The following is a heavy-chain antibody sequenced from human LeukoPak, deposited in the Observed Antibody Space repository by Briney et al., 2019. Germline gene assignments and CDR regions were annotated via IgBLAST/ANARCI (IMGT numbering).Heavy chain of an antibody. V-gene: IGHV4-59*01. D-gene: IGHD6-19*01. CDR2: IYYSGST. Sequence: SETLSLTCTVSGGPISSSFWSWIRQPPGKGLEWIGYIYYSGSTNYNPSLKSRVTISVDTSKNQFSLKLSSVTAADTAVYYCARGGDSSGWYDWSIDYWGQGTLVTVSS. CDR1: GGPISSSF. CDR3: ARGGDSSGWYDWSIDY. J-gene: IGHJ4*02.